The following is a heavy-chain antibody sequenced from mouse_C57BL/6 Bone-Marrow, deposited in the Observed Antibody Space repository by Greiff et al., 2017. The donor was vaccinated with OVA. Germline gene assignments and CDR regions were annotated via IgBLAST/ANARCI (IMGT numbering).Heavy chain of an antibody. J-gene: IGHJ2*01. D-gene: IGHD4-1*01. CDR1: GFTFSSYG. CDR2: ISSGGSYT. CDR3: ASLTGYFDY. Sequence: EVKLVESGGDLVKPGGSLKLSCAASGFTFSSYGMSWVRQTPDKRLEWVATISSGGSYTYYPDSVKGRFTISRDNAKNTLYLQMSSLKSEDTAVYYCASLTGYFDYWGQGTTLTVSS. V-gene: IGHV5-6*01.